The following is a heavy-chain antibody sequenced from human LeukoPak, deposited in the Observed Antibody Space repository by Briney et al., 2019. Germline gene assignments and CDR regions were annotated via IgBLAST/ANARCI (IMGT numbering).Heavy chain of an antibody. Sequence: PGGSLRLSCAASGFTFSSYGMRWVRQAPGKGLEWVAVISYDGSNKYYADSVKGRFTISRDNSKNTLYLQMNSLRAEDTAVYYCAKGGPYYYDSSGYYSPFDYWGQGTLVTVSS. CDR3: AKGGPYYYDSSGYYSPFDY. D-gene: IGHD3-22*01. CDR1: GFTFSSYG. V-gene: IGHV3-30*18. J-gene: IGHJ4*02. CDR2: ISYDGSNK.